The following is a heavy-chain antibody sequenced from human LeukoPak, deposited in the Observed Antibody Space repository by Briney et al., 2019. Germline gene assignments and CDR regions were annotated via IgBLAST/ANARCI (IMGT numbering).Heavy chain of an antibody. Sequence: GGSLRLSCAASGFTFSSHWMSWVRQAPGKGLEWVANMKQDGSEKYYVDSVKGRFTISRDNAKNSLYLQMNSLRAGDTAVYYCGRGRAPWSAHFDYWGQGTLVTVSS. CDR2: MKQDGSEK. CDR3: GRGRAPWSAHFDY. J-gene: IGHJ4*02. V-gene: IGHV3-7*03. D-gene: IGHD5-24*01. CDR1: GFTFSSHW.